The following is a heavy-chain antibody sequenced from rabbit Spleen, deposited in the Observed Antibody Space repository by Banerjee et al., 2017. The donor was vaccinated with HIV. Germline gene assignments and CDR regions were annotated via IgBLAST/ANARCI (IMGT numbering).Heavy chain of an antibody. D-gene: IGHD1-1*01. CDR3: ARDLTSVVGWNFNL. V-gene: IGHV1S45*01. CDR1: GFSFSEKEV. J-gene: IGHJ4*01. CDR2: INTITGKT. Sequence: QEQLEESGGGLVKPEGSLTLTCKASGFSFSEKEVMCWVRQAPGKGLEWIGCINTITGKTVYATWAKSRFTISRASSTTVFLQMTSLTAADTATYFCARDLTSVVGWNFNLWGQGTLVTVS.